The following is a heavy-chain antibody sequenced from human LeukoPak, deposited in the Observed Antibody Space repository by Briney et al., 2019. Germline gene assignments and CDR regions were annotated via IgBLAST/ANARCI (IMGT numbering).Heavy chain of an antibody. CDR2: INHSGST. D-gene: IGHD6-19*01. J-gene: IGHJ6*02. CDR1: GGSFSGYY. CDR3: ARVSGWYSSGWYYYYGMDV. V-gene: IGHV4-34*01. Sequence: PSETLSLTCAVYGGSFSGYYWSWIRQPPGKGLEWIGEINHSGSTNYNPSLKSRVTISVGTSKNQFSLKLSSVTAADTAVYYCARVSGWYSSGWYYYYGMDVWGQGTTVTVSS.